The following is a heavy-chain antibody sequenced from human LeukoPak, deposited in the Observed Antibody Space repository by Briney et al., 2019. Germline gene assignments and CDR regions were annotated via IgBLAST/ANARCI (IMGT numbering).Heavy chain of an antibody. J-gene: IGHJ4*02. D-gene: IGHD5-24*01. Sequence: AGSLTLSCAASGFTVSNNYMSWVRQAPGKGLVWVSSIYSGGSTYYTDSVKGRFTISRDNSKNTLYLQMNSLRAEDTAVYYCARDLAGYNSFDYWGQGTLVTVSS. V-gene: IGHV3-66*01. CDR2: IYSGGST. CDR1: GFTVSNNY. CDR3: ARDLAGYNSFDY.